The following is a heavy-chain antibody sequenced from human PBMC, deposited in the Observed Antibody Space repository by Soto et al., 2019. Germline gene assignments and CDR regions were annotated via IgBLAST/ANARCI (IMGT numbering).Heavy chain of an antibody. V-gene: IGHV1-18*01. J-gene: IGHJ1*01. CDR2: ISTYNGNT. CDR3: ARERAASRWSSAERLQH. Sequence: ASVKVSCKASGYTFTSHGISWVRQAPGQGLEWMGWISTYNGNTNYAQNLQGRVTMTTNTSTSTAHMELRSLRSDDTAVYYCARERAASRWSSAERLQHWGHGTLVTVSS. D-gene: IGHD6-13*01. CDR1: GYTFTSHG.